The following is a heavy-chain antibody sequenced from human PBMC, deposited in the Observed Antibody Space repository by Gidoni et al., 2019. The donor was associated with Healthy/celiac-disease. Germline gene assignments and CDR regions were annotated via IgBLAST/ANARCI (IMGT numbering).Heavy chain of an antibody. Sequence: QVQLVQSGAEVKQPGSSWKVSCQASGGTFSSYAISWVRQAPGQGLEWMGGIIPIFGTANYAQKFQGRVTITADESTSTAYMELSSLRSEDTAVYYCARTEHYYYGMDVWGQGTTVTVSS. J-gene: IGHJ6*02. CDR1: GGTFSSYA. CDR2: IIPIFGTA. V-gene: IGHV1-69*01. CDR3: ARTEHYYYGMDV.